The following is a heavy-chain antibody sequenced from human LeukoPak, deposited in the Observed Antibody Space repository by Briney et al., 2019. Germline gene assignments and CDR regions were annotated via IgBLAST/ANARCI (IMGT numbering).Heavy chain of an antibody. CDR2: ISSSSSYI. CDR3: ARDPSHASGWYWDYYYYGMDV. V-gene: IGHV3-21*01. CDR1: GFTFSSYS. J-gene: IGHJ6*02. D-gene: IGHD6-19*01. Sequence: GGSLRLSCAASGFTFSSYSMNWVRQAPGKGLEWASSISSSSSYIYYADSVKGRFTISRDNAKNSLYLQMNSLRAEDTAVYYCARDPSHASGWYWDYYYYGMDVWGQGTTVTVSS.